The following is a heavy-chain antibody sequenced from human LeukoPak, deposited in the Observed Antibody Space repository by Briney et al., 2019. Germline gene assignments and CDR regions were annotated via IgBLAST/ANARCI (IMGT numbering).Heavy chain of an antibody. V-gene: IGHV4-59*08. CDR3: GRPTYSSGWYFDL. CDR2: IYYSGST. D-gene: IGHD6-19*01. CDR1: GGSISSYY. J-gene: IGHJ2*01. Sequence: PSETLSLTCTVSGGSISSYYWSWIRQPPGKGLEWMGYIYYSGSTNYNPSLNSRVTMSVDTYKNQFSLNMSSVAAADTAVYYCGRPTYSSGWYFDLWGRGTLVTVSS.